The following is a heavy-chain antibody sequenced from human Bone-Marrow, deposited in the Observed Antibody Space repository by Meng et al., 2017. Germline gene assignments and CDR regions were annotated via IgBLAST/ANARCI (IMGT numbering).Heavy chain of an antibody. J-gene: IGHJ5*02. V-gene: IGHV4-61*01. CDR1: GGSVSSGSYY. Sequence: SETLSLTCTVSGGSVSSGSYYWSWIRQPPGKGLEWIGYIYYSGSTNYNPSLKSRVTISVDTSKNQFSLKLSSVTAADTAVYYCAREKVYDYVWGSYRPPPSYWFDPWGQGTLVTVSS. CDR3: AREKVYDYVWGSYRPPPSYWFDP. CDR2: IYYSGST. D-gene: IGHD3-16*02.